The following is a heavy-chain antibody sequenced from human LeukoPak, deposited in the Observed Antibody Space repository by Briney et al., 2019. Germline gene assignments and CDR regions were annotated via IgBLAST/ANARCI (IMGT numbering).Heavy chain of an antibody. V-gene: IGHV5-51*01. Sequence: GESLKISCQGSGNTFTTYWIGWVRQMPGKGLEWMGIIYPGDTVTIYSPSFQGQVTISDDKSIGTAYLQWSSLKASDTAIYYCARGGPAYALDYWGQGTLVTVSS. J-gene: IGHJ4*02. D-gene: IGHD2-2*01. CDR3: ARGGPAYALDY. CDR2: IYPGDTVT. CDR1: GNTFTTYW.